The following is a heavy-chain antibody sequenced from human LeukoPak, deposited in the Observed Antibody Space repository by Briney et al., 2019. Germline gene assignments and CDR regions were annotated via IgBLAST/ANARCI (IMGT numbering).Heavy chain of an antibody. V-gene: IGHV3-30-3*01. CDR2: ISFDGAII. CDR1: RLTFINYA. J-gene: IGHJ4*02. CDR3: ARDIDGDRYFDC. Sequence: GRSLRLSSAASRLTFINYAMHWVRQAPGKGLEWVAFISFDGAIIYYADSVKGRFTISRDNSENTMYLQMNSLRLDDTATYYCARDIDGDRYFDCWGRGTLVTVSS. D-gene: IGHD4-17*01.